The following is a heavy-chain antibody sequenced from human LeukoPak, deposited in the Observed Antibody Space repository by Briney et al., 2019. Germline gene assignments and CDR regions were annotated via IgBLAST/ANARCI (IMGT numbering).Heavy chain of an antibody. J-gene: IGHJ4*02. D-gene: IGHD6-6*01. CDR1: GYTLTELS. Sequence: ASVKVSCKVSGYTLTELSMHWVRQAPGKGLEWMGGFDPEDGETIYAQKFQGRVTMTEDTSTDTAYMELSSLRSEDTAVYYCATVGLGYSSSYYFDYWGQGTLVTVSS. CDR3: ATVGLGYSSSYYFDY. V-gene: IGHV1-24*01. CDR2: FDPEDGET.